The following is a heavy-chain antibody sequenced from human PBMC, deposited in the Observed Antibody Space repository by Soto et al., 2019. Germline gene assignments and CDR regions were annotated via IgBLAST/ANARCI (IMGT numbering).Heavy chain of an antibody. D-gene: IGHD2-15*01. CDR3: ARDSGEGYGMDV. J-gene: IGHJ6*02. CDR1: GYTYTGYY. CDR2: INPNSGGT. V-gene: IGHV1-2*04. Sequence: APVPVSCKASGYTYTGYYIHWVRQAPGQGLEWMGWINPNSGGTNYAQKFQGWVTMTRDTSISTAYMELSRLRSDDTAVYYCARDSGEGYGMDVWGQGTTVTFS.